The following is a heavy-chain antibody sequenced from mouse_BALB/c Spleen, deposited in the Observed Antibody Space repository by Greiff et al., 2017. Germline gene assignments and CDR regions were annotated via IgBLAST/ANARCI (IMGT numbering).Heavy chain of an antibody. Sequence: LVKTGASVKISCKASGYSFTGYYMHWVKQSHGKSLEWIGYISCYNGATSYNQKFKGKATFTVDTSSSTAYMQFNSLTSEDSAVYYCARVGITTVVDYAMDYWGQGTSVTVSS. D-gene: IGHD1-1*01. V-gene: IGHV1S34*01. J-gene: IGHJ4*01. CDR1: GYSFTGYY. CDR2: ISCYNGAT. CDR3: ARVGITTVVDYAMDY.